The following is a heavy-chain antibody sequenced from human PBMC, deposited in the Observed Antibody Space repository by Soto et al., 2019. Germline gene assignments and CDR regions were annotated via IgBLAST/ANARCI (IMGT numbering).Heavy chain of an antibody. CDR2: IYYSGST. V-gene: IGHV4-31*03. Sequence: PSETLSLTCTVSGGSISSGGYYWSWIRQHPGKGLEWIGYIYYSGSTYYNPSLKSRVTISVDTSKNQFSLKLSSVTAADTAVYYCARTMTTVVDFGYWGQGTLVPVSS. J-gene: IGHJ4*02. CDR1: GGSISSGGYY. D-gene: IGHD4-17*01. CDR3: ARTMTTVVDFGY.